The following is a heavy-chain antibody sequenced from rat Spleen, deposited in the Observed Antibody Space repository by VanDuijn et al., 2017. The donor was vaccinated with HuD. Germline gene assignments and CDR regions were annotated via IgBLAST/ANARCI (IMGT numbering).Heavy chain of an antibody. V-gene: IGHV5-17*01. Sequence: EVRLVESGGGLVQPGRSLKFSCAASGFTFSNYYMAWVRQAPKKGLEWVATIIYDGSSTYYRDSVKGRFTISIDNAQNTLYLQMSKLGSEDTAIYYCAREELGVRDWGQGIMVTVSS. CDR3: AREELGVRD. J-gene: IGHJ2*01. CDR1: GFTFSNYY. D-gene: IGHD4-3*01. CDR2: IIYDGSST.